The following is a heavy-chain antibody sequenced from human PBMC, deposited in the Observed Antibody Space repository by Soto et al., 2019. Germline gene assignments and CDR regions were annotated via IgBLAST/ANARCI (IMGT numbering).Heavy chain of an antibody. Sequence: PGGSLRLSCAASGFTFTSYAMSWVRQAPGKGLEWVSAISGSGGSTYYADSVKGRFTISRDNSKNTLYLQMNSLRAEDTAVYYCAKDEYYYDSSGYHYPWGQGTLVTVSS. D-gene: IGHD3-22*01. CDR1: GFTFTSYA. J-gene: IGHJ5*02. CDR2: ISGSGGST. V-gene: IGHV3-23*01. CDR3: AKDEYYYDSSGYHYP.